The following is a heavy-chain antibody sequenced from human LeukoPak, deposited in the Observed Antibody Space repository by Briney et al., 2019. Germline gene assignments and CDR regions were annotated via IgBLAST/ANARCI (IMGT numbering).Heavy chain of an antibody. V-gene: IGHV1-69*04. CDR1: GGTFSSYA. Sequence: SVRVSCKASGGTFSSYAISWVRQAPGQGLEWMGRIIPILGIANYAQKFQGRVTITADKSTSTAYMELSSLRSEDTAVYYCARERGSREGSGPLGHYYYYYYGMDVWGQGTTVTVSS. CDR3: ARERGSREGSGPLGHYYYYYYGMDV. J-gene: IGHJ6*02. D-gene: IGHD3-10*01. CDR2: IIPILGIA.